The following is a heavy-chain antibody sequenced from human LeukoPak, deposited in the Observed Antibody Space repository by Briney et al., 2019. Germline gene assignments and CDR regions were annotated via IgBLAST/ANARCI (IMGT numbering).Heavy chain of an antibody. Sequence: SETLSLTCTVSGGSISSHYWSWIRQPPGKRLEWIGYIYYSGSTNYNPSLKSRVTISVDTSKNQFSLKLSSVTAADTAVYYCARFSNYYGSGSYYKPTTGATAQYYFDYWGQGTLVTVSS. CDR1: GGSISSHY. V-gene: IGHV4-59*11. J-gene: IGHJ4*02. CDR3: ARFSNYYGSGSYYKPTTGATAQYYFDY. D-gene: IGHD3-10*01. CDR2: IYYSGST.